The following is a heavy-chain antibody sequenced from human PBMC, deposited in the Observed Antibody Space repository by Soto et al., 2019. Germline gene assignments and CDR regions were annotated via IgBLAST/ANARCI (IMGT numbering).Heavy chain of an antibody. D-gene: IGHD1-20*01. CDR3: ATSQKGYNWNYFDH. V-gene: IGHV4-34*01. CDR1: SGSLSGYY. CDR2: ISPSGTT. Sequence: SETLSLTCSLYSGSLSGYYWSWIRQPPGKGLEWIGEISPSGTTNYSPSLKSRVSISVDTSKNQFSLKLSAVTAADTAVYYCATSQKGYNWNYFDHWGQGALVTVSS. J-gene: IGHJ4*02.